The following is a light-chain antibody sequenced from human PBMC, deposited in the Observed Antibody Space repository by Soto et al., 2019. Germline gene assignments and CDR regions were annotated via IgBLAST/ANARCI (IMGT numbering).Light chain of an antibody. V-gene: IGKV4-1*01. J-gene: IGKJ2*01. CDR1: QSVLYSSNNKNY. CDR3: LYAFRPPYT. CDR2: WAS. Sequence: DIVMTQSPDSLAVSLGERATINCKSSQSVLYSSNNKNYLTWYQHKAGQPPSLLIYWASTWESGVPDRFSGSGSGTNVTLTISSLQAEDVALYDFLYAFRPPYTFGQGTKVEIK.